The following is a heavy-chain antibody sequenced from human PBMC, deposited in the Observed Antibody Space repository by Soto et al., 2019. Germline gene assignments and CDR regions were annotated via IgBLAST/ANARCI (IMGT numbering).Heavy chain of an antibody. CDR2: INPNSGGT. D-gene: IGHD3-9*01. V-gene: IGHV1-2*04. J-gene: IGHJ6*02. CDR3: ARVIVTIFISEAYYYYGMDV. Sequence: ASVKVSCKASGYTFTGYYMHWVRQAPGQGLEWMGWINPNSGGTNYAQKFQGWVTMTRDTSISTAYMELSRLRSDDTAVYYCARVIVTIFISEAYYYYGMDVWGQ. CDR1: GYTFTGYY.